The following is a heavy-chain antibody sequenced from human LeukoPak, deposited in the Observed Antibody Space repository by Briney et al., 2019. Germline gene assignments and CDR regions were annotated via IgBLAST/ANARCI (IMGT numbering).Heavy chain of an antibody. CDR1: GFTFSSYS. CDR2: ISSSSSTI. Sequence: GGSLRLSCAASGFTFSSYSMNWVRQAPGKGLEWVSYISSSSSTIYYADSVKGRFTISRDNAKNSLYLQMNSLRAEDTAVYYCARDLRVTYYYDSSGYYISWGQGTLVTVSS. J-gene: IGHJ5*02. V-gene: IGHV3-48*04. D-gene: IGHD3-22*01. CDR3: ARDLRVTYYYDSSGYYIS.